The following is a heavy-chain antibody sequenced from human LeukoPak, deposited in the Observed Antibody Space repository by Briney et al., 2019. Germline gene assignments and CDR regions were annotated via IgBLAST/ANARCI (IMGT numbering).Heavy chain of an antibody. Sequence: GASVKVSCKASGYTFTSYGISWVRQAPGQGLEWMGWISAYNGNTNYAQKLQGRVTMTTDTSTSTAYMELRSLRSDDTAVYYCARDVPAAKDYGMDVWCKGTTVTVSS. D-gene: IGHD2-2*01. CDR2: ISAYNGNT. J-gene: IGHJ6*04. V-gene: IGHV1-18*04. CDR1: GYTFTSYG. CDR3: ARDVPAAKDYGMDV.